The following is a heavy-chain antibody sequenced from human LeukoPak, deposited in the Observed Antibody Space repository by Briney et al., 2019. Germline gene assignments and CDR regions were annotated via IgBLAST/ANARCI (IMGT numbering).Heavy chain of an antibody. V-gene: IGHV4-39*01. CDR2: IYYSGST. CDR3: ARFRVDYYYYYMDV. Sequence: SETLSLTCTVSGGSISSSSYYWGWIRQPPGKGLEWIGSIYYSGSTYYNPSLKSRVTISVDTSKNQFSLKLSSVTAADTAVYYCARFRVDYYYYYMDVWGKGTTVTVSS. J-gene: IGHJ6*03. CDR1: GGSISSSSYY.